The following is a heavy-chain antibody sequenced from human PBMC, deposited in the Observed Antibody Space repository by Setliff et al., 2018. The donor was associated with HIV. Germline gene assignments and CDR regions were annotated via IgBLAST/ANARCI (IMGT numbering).Heavy chain of an antibody. CDR1: GGSISSRSYY. CDR2: IHTCGDT. CDR3: ARRESYYDILTGPAFDAFDI. Sequence: SETLSLTCSVSGGSISSRSYYWSWIRQPAGKGLEWIGHIHTCGDTDYSPSLNSRVTISIDTSKKQFSLKLSSVTAADTAMYYCARRESYYDILTGPAFDAFDIWGHGTMVTVSS. J-gene: IGHJ3*02. D-gene: IGHD3-9*01. V-gene: IGHV4-61*09.